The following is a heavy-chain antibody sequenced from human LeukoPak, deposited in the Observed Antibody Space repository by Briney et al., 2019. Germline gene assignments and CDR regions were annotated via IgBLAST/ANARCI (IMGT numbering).Heavy chain of an antibody. J-gene: IGHJ5*02. V-gene: IGHV3-30*02. D-gene: IGHD3-9*01. CDR2: IRYDGSNK. CDR1: GFTFSSYG. Sequence: PGGSLRLSCAASGFTFSSYGMHWVRQAPGKGLEWVAFIRYDGSNKYYADSVKGRFTISRDNSKNTLYLQMNSLRAEDTAVYYCARGGFDWSSTPGWFDPWGQGTLVTVSS. CDR3: ARGGFDWSSTPGWFDP.